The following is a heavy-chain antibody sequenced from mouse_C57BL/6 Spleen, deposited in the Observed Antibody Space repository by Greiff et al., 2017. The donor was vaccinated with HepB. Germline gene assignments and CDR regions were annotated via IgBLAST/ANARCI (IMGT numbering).Heavy chain of an antibody. V-gene: IGHV1-82*01. Sequence: QVQLKESGPELVKPGASVKISCKASGYAFSSSWMNWVKQRPGKGLEWIGRIYPGDGDTNYNGKFKGKATLTADKSSSTAYMQLSSLTSEDSAVYFCARSSDSSDSWFAYWGQGTLVTVSA. D-gene: IGHD3-2*01. J-gene: IGHJ3*01. CDR1: GYAFSSSW. CDR2: IYPGDGDT. CDR3: ARSSDSSDSWFAY.